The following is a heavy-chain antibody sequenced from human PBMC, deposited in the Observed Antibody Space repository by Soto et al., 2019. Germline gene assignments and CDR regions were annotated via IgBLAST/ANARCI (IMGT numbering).Heavy chain of an antibody. CDR3: ARTGDSSGYYRDAFDI. Sequence: GGSLRLSCAASGFTFSSYSMNWVRQAPGKGLEWVSYISSSSSAIYYADSVKGRFTISRDNAKNSLYLQVNSLKDEDTAVYYCARTGDSSGYYRDAFDIWGQGTMVTVSS. J-gene: IGHJ3*02. D-gene: IGHD3-22*01. CDR2: ISSSSSAI. CDR1: GFTFSSYS. V-gene: IGHV3-48*02.